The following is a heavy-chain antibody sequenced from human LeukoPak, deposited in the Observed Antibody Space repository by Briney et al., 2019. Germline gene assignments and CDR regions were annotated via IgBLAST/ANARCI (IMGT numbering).Heavy chain of an antibody. CDR1: GFTFTDYY. J-gene: IGHJ6*04. CDR2: INPNSGGT. V-gene: IGHV1-2*02. D-gene: IGHD3-10*01. CDR3: ANIPPPGADYGIPSDV. Sequence: ASVKVSCKASGFTFTDYYLHWVRQAPGQGLEWMGWINPNSGGTNYAQKFQGRVTMTRDTSISTAYMELSRLRSDDTAVYYCANIPPPGADYGIPSDVWGKGTTVTISS.